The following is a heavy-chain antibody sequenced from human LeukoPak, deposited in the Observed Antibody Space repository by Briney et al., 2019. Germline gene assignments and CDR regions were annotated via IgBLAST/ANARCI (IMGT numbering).Heavy chain of an antibody. CDR2: IYHSGST. J-gene: IGHJ6*03. CDR3: ARDGDSYNFNYYYMDV. CDR1: GYSISSGYY. Sequence: SETLSLTCTVSGYSISSGYYWGWIRQPPGKGLEWIGSIYHSGSTYYNPSLKSRVTISVDTSKNQFSLKLSSVTAADTAVYYCARDGDSYNFNYYYMDVWGKGTTVTVSS. D-gene: IGHD5-24*01. V-gene: IGHV4-38-2*02.